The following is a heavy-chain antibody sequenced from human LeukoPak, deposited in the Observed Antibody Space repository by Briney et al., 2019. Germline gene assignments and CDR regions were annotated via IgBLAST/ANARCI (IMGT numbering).Heavy chain of an antibody. J-gene: IGHJ6*03. V-gene: IGHV4-61*02. CDR1: GGSISSGSYY. CDR3: ARHGVATMGYYYYMDV. D-gene: IGHD5-12*01. CDR2: IYTSGST. Sequence: PSQTLSLTCTVSGGSISSGSYYWSWIRQPAGKGLEWIGRIYTSGSTYYNPSLKSRVTISVDTSKNYFSLKLSSVTAADTAVYYCARHGVATMGYYYYMDVWGKGTTVTVSS.